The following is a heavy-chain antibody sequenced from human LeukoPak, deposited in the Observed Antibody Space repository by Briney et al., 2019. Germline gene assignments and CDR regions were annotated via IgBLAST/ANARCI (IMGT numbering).Heavy chain of an antibody. CDR3: AKDLLEVSSGWYVSYYYMDV. CDR1: GVTFSSYS. J-gene: IGHJ6*03. D-gene: IGHD6-19*01. V-gene: IGHV3-48*01. Sequence: PGGSLRLSCAASGVTFSSYSMNWVRQAPGKGLEWVSYISSSSSTIYYADSVKGRFTISRDNAKNSLYLQMNSLRAEDTAVYYCAKDLLEVSSGWYVSYYYMDVWGKGTTVTVSS. CDR2: ISSSSSTI.